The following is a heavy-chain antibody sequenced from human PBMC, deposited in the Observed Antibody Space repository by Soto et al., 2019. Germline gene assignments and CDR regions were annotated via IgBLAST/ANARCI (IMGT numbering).Heavy chain of an antibody. CDR1: GLTFSSYA. Sequence: LRLSCAASGLTFSSYAMSWVRQAPGKGLEWVSHISNSGRSTKYADSVKGRFTISRDNSKNTLYLQMNSLRAEDTAIYYCAKDALAYYDFWYWGQGTLVTVSS. J-gene: IGHJ4*02. CDR3: AKDALAYYDFWY. D-gene: IGHD3-3*01. CDR2: ISNSGRST. V-gene: IGHV3-23*01.